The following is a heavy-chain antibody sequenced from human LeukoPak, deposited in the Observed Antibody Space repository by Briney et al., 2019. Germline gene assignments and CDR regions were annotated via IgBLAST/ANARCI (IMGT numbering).Heavy chain of an antibody. CDR1: GFTFSDYY. J-gene: IGHJ4*02. Sequence: PGGSLRLSCAASGFTFSDYYMSWIRQAPGKGLEWVSYISSSGSTIYYADSVEGRFTISRDNAKNSLYLQMNSLRAEDTAVYYCARGRRHGWYYFDYWGQGTLVTVSS. CDR3: ARGRRHGWYYFDY. V-gene: IGHV3-11*01. CDR2: ISSSGSTI. D-gene: IGHD6-19*01.